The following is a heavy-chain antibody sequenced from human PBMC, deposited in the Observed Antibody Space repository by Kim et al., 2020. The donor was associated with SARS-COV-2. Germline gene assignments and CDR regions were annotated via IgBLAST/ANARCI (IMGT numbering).Heavy chain of an antibody. V-gene: IGHV3-21*01. D-gene: IGHD4-17*01. CDR1: GFTFSSYS. CDR3: GADYGDYAGVDY. Sequence: GGSLRLSCAASGFTFSSYSMNWVRQAPGKGLEWVSSISSSSSYIYYADSVKGRFTISRDNAKNSLYLQMNSLRAEDTAVYYCGADYGDYAGVDYWGQGTLVTVSS. J-gene: IGHJ4*02. CDR2: ISSSSSYI.